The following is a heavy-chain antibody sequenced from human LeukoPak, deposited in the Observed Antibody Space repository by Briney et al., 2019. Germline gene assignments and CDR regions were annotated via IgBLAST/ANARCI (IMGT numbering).Heavy chain of an antibody. J-gene: IGHJ4*02. CDR1: GYTFTSYD. Sequence: ASVKVSCKASGYTFTSYDINWVRQAPGQGLEWMGWMNPNSGNTGYAQKFQGRVTMTRNTSISTAYMELSSLRSEDTAVYYCARGRNYYGSGSGEPVDYWGQGTLVTVSS. V-gene: IGHV1-8*01. D-gene: IGHD3-10*01. CDR2: MNPNSGNT. CDR3: ARGRNYYGSGSGEPVDY.